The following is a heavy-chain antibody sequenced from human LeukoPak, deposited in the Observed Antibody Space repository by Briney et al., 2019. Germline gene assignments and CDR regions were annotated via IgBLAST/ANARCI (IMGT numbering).Heavy chain of an antibody. V-gene: IGHV4-59*01. J-gene: IGHJ4*02. D-gene: IGHD1-26*01. CDR1: GGSISIYY. CDR2: IYYSGST. Sequence: SETLSLTCTVSGGSISIYYWSWIRQPPGKGLEWIGYIYYSGSTNYSPSLKSRVTISVDTSKNQFSLKLSSVTAADTAVYYCASSSSRGATNFDYWGQGTLVTVSS. CDR3: ASSSSRGATNFDY.